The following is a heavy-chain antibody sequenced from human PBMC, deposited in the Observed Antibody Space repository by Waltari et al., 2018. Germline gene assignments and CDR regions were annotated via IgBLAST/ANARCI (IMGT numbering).Heavy chain of an antibody. D-gene: IGHD3-22*01. CDR2: IIPIFGTA. Sequence: QVQLVQSGAEVKKPGSSVKVSCKASGGNFSSYAISWVRQAPGQGLEWMGGIIPIFGTANYAQKFQGRVTITADESTSTAYMELSSLRSEDTAVYYCARSVYDSSGYRSYYFDYWGQGTLVTVSS. CDR3: ARSVYDSSGYRSYYFDY. CDR1: GGNFSSYA. J-gene: IGHJ4*02. V-gene: IGHV1-69*01.